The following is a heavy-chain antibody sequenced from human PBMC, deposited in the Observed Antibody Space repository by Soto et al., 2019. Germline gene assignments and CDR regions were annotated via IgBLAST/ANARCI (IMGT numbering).Heavy chain of an antibody. CDR1: GGTFSSYA. D-gene: IGHD2-15*01. CDR3: ARSRVVATEQTHKKLYCSGGSCYSSHGMDV. V-gene: IGHV1-69*13. CDR2: IIPIFGTA. Sequence: ASVKVSCKASGGTFSSYAISWVRQAPGQGLEWMGGIIPIFGTANYAQKFQGRVTITADESTSTAYMELSSLRSEDTAVYYCARSRVVATEQTHKKLYCSGGSCYSSHGMDVWGQGTTVTVSS. J-gene: IGHJ6*02.